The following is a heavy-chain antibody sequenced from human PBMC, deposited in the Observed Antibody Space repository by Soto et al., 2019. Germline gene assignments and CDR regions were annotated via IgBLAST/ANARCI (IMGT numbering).Heavy chain of an antibody. J-gene: IGHJ4*02. Sequence: SETLSLTCAVSGGSIDSTDYSLTWIRQPPGKGLEWIGYVSHRGTAYSIPSLKGRLALSMDSSQTQFSLKLTSVTAADSAVYYCARIHWSQSSLDYWGRGILVTVSS. D-gene: IGHD6-19*01. CDR3: ARIHWSQSSLDY. CDR1: GGSIDSTDYS. V-gene: IGHV4-30-2*01. CDR2: VSHRGTA.